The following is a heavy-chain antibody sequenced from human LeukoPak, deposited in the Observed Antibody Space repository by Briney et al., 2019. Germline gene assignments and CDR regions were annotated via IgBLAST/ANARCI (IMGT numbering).Heavy chain of an antibody. CDR1: GFTFSSYA. Sequence: GGSLRLSCAASGFTFSSYAMSWVRQAPGKGLEWVSAISGSGGSTYYADSVKGRFTISRDNSKNTLYLQMNSLRAEDTAVYYCAKDGYSGYYDSSGYYRVWGQGTLVTVSS. CDR3: AKDGYSGYYDSSGYYRV. J-gene: IGHJ4*02. V-gene: IGHV3-23*01. CDR2: ISGSGGST. D-gene: IGHD3-22*01.